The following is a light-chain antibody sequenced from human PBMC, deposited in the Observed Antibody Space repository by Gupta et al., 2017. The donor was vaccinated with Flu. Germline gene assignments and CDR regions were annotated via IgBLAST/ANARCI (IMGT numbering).Light chain of an antibody. CDR2: KDS. V-gene: IGLV3-25*02. CDR3: QSADSSGTEV. CDR1: ALPKQY. Sequence: SYELTQPPSVSVSPGQTARITCSGDALPKQYAYWYQQKPGQAPVLVIYKDSERPSGIPERFSGSNSGTTVTLTISGVQAEDEADYYCQSADSSGTEVFGGGTKLTVL. J-gene: IGLJ3*02.